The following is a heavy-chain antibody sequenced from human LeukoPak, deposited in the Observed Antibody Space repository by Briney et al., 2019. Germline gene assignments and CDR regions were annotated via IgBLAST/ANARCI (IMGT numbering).Heavy chain of an antibody. CDR3: ARGAGGLPDFDMDV. V-gene: IGHV1-69*06. CDR1: GGTFSSYA. Sequence: ASVKVSCKASGGTFSSYAISWVRQAPEQGLEWMGGIIPIFGTANYAQKFQGRVTITADKSTSTAYMELSSLRSEDTAVYYCARGAGGLPDFDMDVWGKGTTVTVSS. J-gene: IGHJ6*03. CDR2: IIPIFGTA. D-gene: IGHD2-8*02.